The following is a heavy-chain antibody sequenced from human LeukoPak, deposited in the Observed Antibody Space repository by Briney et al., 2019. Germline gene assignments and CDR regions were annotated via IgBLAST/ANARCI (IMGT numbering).Heavy chain of an antibody. J-gene: IGHJ4*02. Sequence: GGSLRLSCAASGFTFSNYAMTWVRQAPGKGLEWVSVISGSGSATNYADSVKGRFTISRDNSKNTLYLQMNSLRAEDTAVYYCAKDRGNSYGHFDYWGQGTLVTVSS. CDR1: GFTFSNYA. CDR3: AKDRGNSYGHFDY. V-gene: IGHV3-23*01. D-gene: IGHD5-18*01. CDR2: ISGSGSAT.